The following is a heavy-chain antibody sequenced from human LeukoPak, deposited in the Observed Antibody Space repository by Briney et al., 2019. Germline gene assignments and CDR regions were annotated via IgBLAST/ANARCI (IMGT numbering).Heavy chain of an antibody. CDR2: IYYSGST. J-gene: IGHJ5*02. D-gene: IGHD2-2*02. V-gene: IGHV4-30-4*01. CDR1: GGSISSGDYY. CDR3: ARTHLGYCSSTSCYTPYNWFDP. Sequence: SETLSLTCTVSGGSISSGDYYWSWIRQPPGKGLEWIGYIYYSGSTYYNPSLKSRVTISVDTSENQFSLKLSSVTAADTAVYYCARTHLGYCSSTSCYTPYNWFDPWGQGTLVTVSP.